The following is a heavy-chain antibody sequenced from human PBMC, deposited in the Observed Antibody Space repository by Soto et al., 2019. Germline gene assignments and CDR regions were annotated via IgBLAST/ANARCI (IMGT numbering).Heavy chain of an antibody. CDR2: ISGNGDDP. CDR1: GLTFGAYA. V-gene: IGHV3-23*01. CDR3: AKGGHFSHFDL. Sequence: EKQLLDSGGNLVQPGGSLRLSCVASGLTFGAYAMTWIRQAPGKGLEWVSTISGNGDDPFYADSVRGRFTISRDNSNNRHYRQRNSLRVDDTAVYYCAKGGHFSHFDLWGRGTRVTVSS. J-gene: IGHJ2*01. D-gene: IGHD3-3*02.